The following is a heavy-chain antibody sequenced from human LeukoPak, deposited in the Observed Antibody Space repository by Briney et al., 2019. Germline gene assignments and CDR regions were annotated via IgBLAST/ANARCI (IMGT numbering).Heavy chain of an antibody. D-gene: IGHD3-9*01. CDR3: ARGNYDILTGYYTYYFDY. V-gene: IGHV4-61*01. CDR1: GGSVNTGSYY. CDR2: VYYSGST. J-gene: IGHJ4*02. Sequence: SETLSLTCTVSGGSVNTGSYYWSWIRQPPGKGLEWIGYVYYSGSTNSNPSLKSRVTISVDTTKNQFSLKLSSVTAADTAVYYCARGNYDILTGYYTYYFDYWGQGTLVTVSS.